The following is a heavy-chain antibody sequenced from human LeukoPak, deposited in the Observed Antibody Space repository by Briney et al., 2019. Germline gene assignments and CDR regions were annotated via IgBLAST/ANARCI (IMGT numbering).Heavy chain of an antibody. CDR3: ARLDSSGYYSNAFDI. CDR2: IYCSGST. D-gene: IGHD3-22*01. V-gene: IGHV4-59*01. Sequence: SETLSLTCTVSGGSISSYYWSWIRQPPGKGLEWIGYIYCSGSTNYNPSLKSRVTISVDTSKNQFSLKLSSVTAADTAVYYCARLDSSGYYSNAFDIWGQGTMVTVSS. CDR1: GGSISSYY. J-gene: IGHJ3*02.